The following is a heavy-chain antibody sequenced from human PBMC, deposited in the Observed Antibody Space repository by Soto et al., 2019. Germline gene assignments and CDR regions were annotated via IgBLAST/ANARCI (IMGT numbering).Heavy chain of an antibody. CDR2: IYHSGST. D-gene: IGHD6-19*01. J-gene: IGHJ4*02. CDR3: ARHIAVSGTRGFDF. CDR1: GGSISSNW. Sequence: QVHLQESGPGLIKPSGTLSLTCAVSGGSISSNWWSWVLQPPGKGLEWIGEIYHSGSTNYNPSLMNRVTMSMDKSQNHLSLNLNSVTAADTAVYYCARHIAVSGTRGFDFWGRGTLVTVSS. V-gene: IGHV4-4*02.